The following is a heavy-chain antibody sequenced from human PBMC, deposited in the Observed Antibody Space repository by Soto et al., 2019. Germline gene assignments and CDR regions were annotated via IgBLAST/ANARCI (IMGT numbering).Heavy chain of an antibody. CDR2: IHSDGSTT. CDR3: VRGDKGGFDL. J-gene: IGHJ3*01. Sequence: EVQLVESEGGLVQRGGSLRLSCAASGFTFNYYWMHWVRQAPGQGLVWVSHIHSDGSTTTYADSVKGRFTISRDNAKHTLYLQMNSRRAEDTAVYYCVRGDKGGFDLWGQGTTVTVSS. V-gene: IGHV3-74*01. CDR1: GFTFNYYW. D-gene: IGHD2-21*02.